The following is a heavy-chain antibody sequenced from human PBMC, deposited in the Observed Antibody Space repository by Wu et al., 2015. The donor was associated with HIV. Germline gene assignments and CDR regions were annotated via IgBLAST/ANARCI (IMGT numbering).Heavy chain of an antibody. CDR1: GYTFTAYY. Sequence: QVQLVQSGAEVKEPGTSVKVSCKASGYTFTAYYLFWMRQTPGQGLEWMGWINANTGRADYAQKFQGRVTMTRDTSINTAYMELNRLRYDDTAVYYCARDELFRVDDAFDMWGQGTVVIVSS. J-gene: IGHJ3*02. CDR3: ARDELFRVDDAFDM. CDR2: INANTGRA. V-gene: IGHV1-2*02. D-gene: IGHD2-15*01.